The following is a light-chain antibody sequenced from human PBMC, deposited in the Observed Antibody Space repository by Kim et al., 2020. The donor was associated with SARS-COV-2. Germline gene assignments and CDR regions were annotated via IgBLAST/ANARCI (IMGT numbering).Light chain of an antibody. CDR2: AAS. CDR1: QSVGSPY. J-gene: IGKJ4*01. Sequence: SPGERATLSCRASQSVGSPYFAWYQQKPGQAPRLLIYAASRRAAGIPDRFSGSWSGTDFTLTISRLEPEDFAVYYCQQSGRSPLSFGGGTKVDIK. CDR3: QQSGRSPLS. V-gene: IGKV3-20*01.